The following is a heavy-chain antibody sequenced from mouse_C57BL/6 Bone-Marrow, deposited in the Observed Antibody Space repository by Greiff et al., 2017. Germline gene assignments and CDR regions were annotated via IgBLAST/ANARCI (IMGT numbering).Heavy chain of an antibody. V-gene: IGHV1-55*01. D-gene: IGHD2-4*01. Sequence: QVQLQQPGAELVKPGASVKMSCKASGYTFTSYWITWVKQRPGQGLEWIGDIYPGSGSTNYNEKFKSKATLTVDTSSSTAYMQLSSLTSEDSAVYYCARKWNDYDAWFAYWGQGTLVTVSA. CDR1: GYTFTSYW. J-gene: IGHJ3*01. CDR3: ARKWNDYDAWFAY. CDR2: IYPGSGST.